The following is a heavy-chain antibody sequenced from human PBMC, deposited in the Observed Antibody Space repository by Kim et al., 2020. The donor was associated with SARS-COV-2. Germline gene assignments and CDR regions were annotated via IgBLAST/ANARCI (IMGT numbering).Heavy chain of an antibody. V-gene: IGHV3-43*02. D-gene: IGHD3-10*01. J-gene: IGHJ5*01. Sequence: GGSLRLSCEASGFTFDNYVMHWVRQTPGKGLEWVAVITGNSGTIYYADSVKGRLIVSRDNSKHSLYLQMNSLRVEDTAFYYCAKGGSGSYPSSRYFDSWG. CDR1: GFTFDNYV. CDR2: ITGNSGTI. CDR3: AKGGSGSYPSSRYFDS.